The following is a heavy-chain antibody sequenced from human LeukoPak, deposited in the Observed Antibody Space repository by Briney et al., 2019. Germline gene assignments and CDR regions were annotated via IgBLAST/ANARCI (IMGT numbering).Heavy chain of an antibody. D-gene: IGHD1-26*01. CDR3: ARGPYTGSPEYYFDY. CDR1: GGTCISYA. Sequence: SVKVSCKASGGTCISYAISWVRQAPGQGLEWMGGIIPIFGTANYAQKFQGRVTITADESTSTAYMELSSLRSEDTAVYYCARGPYTGSPEYYFDYWGQGTLVTVSS. J-gene: IGHJ4*02. CDR2: IIPIFGTA. V-gene: IGHV1-69*13.